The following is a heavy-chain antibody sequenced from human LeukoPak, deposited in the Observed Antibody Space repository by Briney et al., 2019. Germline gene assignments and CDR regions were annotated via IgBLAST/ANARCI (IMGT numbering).Heavy chain of an antibody. D-gene: IGHD2-2*01. V-gene: IGHV3-30*02. Sequence: PGGSLRLSCAASGFTFSSYWMSWVRQAPGKGLEWVAFIRYDGSNKYYSDSVKGRLTISRDNSKNTLYLQMNSLRAEDTAVYYCAKDRYCSTTSCTYYFDYWGQGTLVTVSS. CDR3: AKDRYCSTTSCTYYFDY. J-gene: IGHJ4*02. CDR1: GFTFSSYW. CDR2: IRYDGSNK.